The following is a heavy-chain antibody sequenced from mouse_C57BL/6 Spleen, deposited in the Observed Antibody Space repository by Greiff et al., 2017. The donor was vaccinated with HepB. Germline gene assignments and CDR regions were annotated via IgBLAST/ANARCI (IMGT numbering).Heavy chain of an antibody. D-gene: IGHD1-1*01. Sequence: EVQLQQSGPELVKPGASVKISCKASGYTFTDYYMNWVKQSHGKSLEWIGDINPNNGGTSYNQKFKGKATLTVDKSSSTAYMELRSLTSEDSAVYYCARWDYGSSYVAMDYWGQGTSVTVSS. CDR3: ARWDYGSSYVAMDY. CDR1: GYTFTDYY. J-gene: IGHJ4*01. V-gene: IGHV1-26*01. CDR2: INPNNGGT.